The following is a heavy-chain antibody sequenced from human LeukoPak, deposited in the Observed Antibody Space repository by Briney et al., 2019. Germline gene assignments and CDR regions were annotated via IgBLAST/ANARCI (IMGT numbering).Heavy chain of an antibody. CDR3: AREGSAAAGTGHFDY. CDR1: GFTFSSYS. V-gene: IGHV3-30*02. D-gene: IGHD6-13*01. Sequence: GGSLRLSCAASGFTFSSYSMNWVRQAPGKGLEWVAFIRYDGSNKYYADSVKGRFTISRDNSKNTLYLQMNSLRAEDTAVYYCAREGSAAAGTGHFDYWGQGTLVTVSS. J-gene: IGHJ4*02. CDR2: IRYDGSNK.